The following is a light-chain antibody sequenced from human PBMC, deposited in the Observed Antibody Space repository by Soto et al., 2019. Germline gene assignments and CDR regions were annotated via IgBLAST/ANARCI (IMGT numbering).Light chain of an antibody. CDR1: ETISNY. Sequence: DIQMTQSPSSLSASIGDRLTITCRASETISNYLNWYQQKPGKAPKVLIYAAFSLQSEVPSRFRGRGSGTDFFLTITSLQPEDLATYYCQQTFSAPYAFGLGTKVE. V-gene: IGKV1-39*01. J-gene: IGKJ2*01. CDR2: AAF. CDR3: QQTFSAPYA.